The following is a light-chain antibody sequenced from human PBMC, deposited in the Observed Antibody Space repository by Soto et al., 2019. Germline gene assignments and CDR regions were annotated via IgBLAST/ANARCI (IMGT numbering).Light chain of an antibody. CDR2: CAS. V-gene: IGKV4-1*01. J-gene: IGKJ4*01. CDR3: QQYYSTPPA. CDR1: QSVLYSSNNKNY. Sequence: DIVMTQSPDALAVSLGERATINCKSSQSVLYSSNNKNYLAWYQQKPGQPPKLLIYCASTRESGVPDRFSGSGSGTDFTLTISSLQAEDVAVYYCQQYYSTPPAFGGGTKVDSK.